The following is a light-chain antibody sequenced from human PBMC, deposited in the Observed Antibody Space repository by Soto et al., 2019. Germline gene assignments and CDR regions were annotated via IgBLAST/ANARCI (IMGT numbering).Light chain of an antibody. CDR1: QTITNL. CDR2: KAS. CDR3: LQYYDYRK. V-gene: IGKV1-5*03. Sequence: DIQLTQSPSTLSASVGDRVTITCRARQTITNLLAWFQQKPGKAPEILIYKASSLQSGVPSRFSASGSGTEFTLTMSSLQPADSATYYCLQYYDYRKFGEGTKVDIK. J-gene: IGKJ1*01.